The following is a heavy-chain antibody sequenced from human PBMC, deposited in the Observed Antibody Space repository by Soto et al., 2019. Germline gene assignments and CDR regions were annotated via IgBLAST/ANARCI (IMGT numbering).Heavy chain of an antibody. CDR2: IRGGAGKT. V-gene: IGHV3-23*01. Sequence: EVQLLESGGGLAQPGGSLRLSCGASGFNFNKYAMSWVRQAPGKGLEWVSIIRGGAGKTSYADSVKGRFTISRDHSNNPLYFQIKDLRAEGTAVYYCTEGLSLHYDFLDGYYAYFLGQGILVTVPS. CDR3: TEGLSLHYDFLDGYYAYF. D-gene: IGHD3-3*01. J-gene: IGHJ4*02. CDR1: GFNFNKYA.